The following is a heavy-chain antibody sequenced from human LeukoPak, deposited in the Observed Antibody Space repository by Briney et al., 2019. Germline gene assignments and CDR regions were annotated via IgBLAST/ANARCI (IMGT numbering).Heavy chain of an antibody. Sequence: GGSLRLSCAASGFTFSSYAMHWVRQAPGKGLGYVSAISSNGGSTYYANSVKGRFTISRDNSKNTLYLQMGSLRAEDMAVYYCARDSYYDSSGYYPFDYWGQGTLVTVSS. J-gene: IGHJ4*02. CDR3: ARDSYYDSSGYYPFDY. CDR1: GFTFSSYA. V-gene: IGHV3-64*01. CDR2: ISSNGGST. D-gene: IGHD3-22*01.